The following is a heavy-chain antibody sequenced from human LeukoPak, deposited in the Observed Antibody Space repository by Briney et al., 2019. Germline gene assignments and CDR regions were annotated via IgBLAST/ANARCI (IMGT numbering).Heavy chain of an antibody. CDR3: ARVPSGAAGSDY. Sequence: GGSLRLSCAASGFTFSSYAMHWVRQAPGKGLEWVAVISYDGSNKYYADSVKGRFTISRDNSKNTLYLQMNSLRAEDTAVYYCARVPSGAAGSDYWGQGTLVTVSS. J-gene: IGHJ4*02. CDR2: ISYDGSNK. CDR1: GFTFSSYA. D-gene: IGHD6-13*01. V-gene: IGHV3-30-3*01.